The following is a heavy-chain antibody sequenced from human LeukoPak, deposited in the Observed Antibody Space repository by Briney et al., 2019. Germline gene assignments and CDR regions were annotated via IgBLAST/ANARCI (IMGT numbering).Heavy chain of an antibody. D-gene: IGHD6-6*01. CDR3: ARGRPDYDAFDI. CDR2: IYTSGST. J-gene: IGHJ3*02. V-gene: IGHV4-4*07. CDR1: GRSISSYY. Sequence: SETLSLTCSVSGRSISSYYWSWIRQPAGKGLEWIGRIYTSGSTNYNPSLKSRLTMSVDTSKNQLSLKLSPVTAEDTAVYYCARGRPDYDAFDIWGQGTMVTVSS.